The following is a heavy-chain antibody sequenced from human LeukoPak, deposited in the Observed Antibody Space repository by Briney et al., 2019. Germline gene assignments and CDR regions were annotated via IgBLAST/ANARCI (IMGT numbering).Heavy chain of an antibody. CDR3: TSDSGGSCYSVESCYDYYMDV. CDR2: IRSKANSYAT. J-gene: IGHJ6*03. V-gene: IGHV3-73*01. CDR1: GFTFSGSA. D-gene: IGHD2-15*01. Sequence: PGGSLRLSCAASGFTFSGSAMHWVRQASGKGLEWVGRIRSKANSYATAYAASVKGRFTISRDDSKNTAYLRMNSLKTEDTAVYYCTSDSGGSCYSVESCYDYYMDVWGKGTTVTVSS.